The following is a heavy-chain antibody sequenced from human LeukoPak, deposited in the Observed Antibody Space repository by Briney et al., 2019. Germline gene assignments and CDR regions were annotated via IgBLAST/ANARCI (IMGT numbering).Heavy chain of an antibody. CDR3: ARDLGYYASGSSFY. CDR2: ICSDGRT. Sequence: PGGSLRLSCAASGFTFSSYSMNWVRQAPGKGLEWVSVICSDGRTYYADSVKGRFTISRDNSKNTLYLQMNSLRAEDTAVYYCARDLGYYASGSSFYWGQGTLVTVSS. D-gene: IGHD3-10*01. CDR1: GFTFSSYS. J-gene: IGHJ4*02. V-gene: IGHV3-53*01.